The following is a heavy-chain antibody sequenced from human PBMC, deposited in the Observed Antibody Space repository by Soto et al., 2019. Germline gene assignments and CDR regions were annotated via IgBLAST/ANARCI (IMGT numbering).Heavy chain of an antibody. Sequence: QVQLVQSGAEVKKPGASVKVSCKASGYTFTGYYMHWVRQAPGQGLEWMGWINPNSGGTNYAQKVQGRVTMTRDTSISTAYMELSRLRSDDTAVYYCARDRFNSANWFDPWGQGTLVTVSS. CDR3: ARDRFNSANWFDP. CDR1: GYTFTGYY. CDR2: INPNSGGT. D-gene: IGHD3-3*01. J-gene: IGHJ5*02. V-gene: IGHV1-2*02.